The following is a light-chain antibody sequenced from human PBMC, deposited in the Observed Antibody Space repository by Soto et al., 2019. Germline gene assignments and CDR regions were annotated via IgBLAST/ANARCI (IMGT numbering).Light chain of an antibody. CDR3: QSYDDSLGGFYV. V-gene: IGLV1-40*01. Sequence: QAVVTQPPSVSGAPGQRVTISCTGSSSNIGAEYGIRWYQHLPGTAPKLLIYGVNSRPSGVPDRFSGSKSGSSASLAIAGLQAEDEADYSCQSYDDSLGGFYVFGTGTKLTVL. CDR2: GVN. J-gene: IGLJ1*01. CDR1: SSNIGAEYG.